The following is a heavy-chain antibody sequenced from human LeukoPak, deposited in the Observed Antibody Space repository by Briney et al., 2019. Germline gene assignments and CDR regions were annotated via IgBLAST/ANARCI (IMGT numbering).Heavy chain of an antibody. D-gene: IGHD4-17*01. CDR3: AKRYGDVDY. CDR1: GFSFSSDI. CDR2: IGTSGDT. J-gene: IGHJ4*02. V-gene: IGHV3-23*01. Sequence: GGSLRLSCAASGFSFSSDIMSWVRQAPGKGLEWVSLIGTSGDTYYADSVKGRFTISRDNSKNTLYLQMNSLRAEDTAVYYCAKRYGDVDYWGQGTLVTVSS.